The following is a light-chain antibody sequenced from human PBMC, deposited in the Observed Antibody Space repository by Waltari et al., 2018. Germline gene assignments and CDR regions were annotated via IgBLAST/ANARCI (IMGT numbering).Light chain of an antibody. V-gene: IGLV2-14*03. J-gene: IGLJ3*02. CDR2: GVS. Sequence: WDQHHPGKAPKVMIYGVSKRPSGVSDRFSGSKSGNTASLTISGLQAEDEAGYYCSSYTSSRTWVFGGGTRLTVL. CDR3: SSYTSSRTWV.